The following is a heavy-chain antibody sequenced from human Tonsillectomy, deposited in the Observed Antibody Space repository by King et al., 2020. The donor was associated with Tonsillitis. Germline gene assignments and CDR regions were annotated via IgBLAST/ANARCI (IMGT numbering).Heavy chain of an antibody. CDR3: AKEKTLLPYFDL. V-gene: IGHV3-21*01. CDR2: ISSSSSYI. Sequence: VQLVESGGGLVKPGGSLRLSCAASGFTFSTYSMNWVRQAPGKGLEGVSSISSSSSYIYYADSVKGRFTISRDNAKNSLYLQMKSLRAEDTAVYYCAKEKTLLPYFDLWGRGTLVTVSS. CDR1: GFTFSTYS. D-gene: IGHD2-15*01. J-gene: IGHJ2*01.